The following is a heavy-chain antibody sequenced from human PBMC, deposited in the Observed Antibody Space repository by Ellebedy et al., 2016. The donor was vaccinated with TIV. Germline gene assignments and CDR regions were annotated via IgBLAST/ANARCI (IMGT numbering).Heavy chain of an antibody. CDR2: FNNNGGST. CDR3: AVVAGRWYFDV. Sequence: PGGSLRLSCSASGFTFSSFAIHWIRQAPGKGLEYVSAFNNNGGSTFYADLVKGRFTVSRDNSKNTLFLQMSSLRDEDTALYHCAVVAGRWYFDVWGRGTLVTVSS. D-gene: IGHD6-19*01. V-gene: IGHV3-64D*09. CDR1: GFTFSSFA. J-gene: IGHJ2*01.